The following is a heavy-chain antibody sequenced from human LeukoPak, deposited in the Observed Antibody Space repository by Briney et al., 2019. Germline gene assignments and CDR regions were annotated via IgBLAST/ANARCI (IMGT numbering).Heavy chain of an antibody. CDR3: ARDPGYAIYYFDY. CDR1: GFTFRTYA. Sequence: TGGSLRLSCAASGFTFRTYAMSWVRQAPGKGLEWVSTISGNGASTYYADSVRGRFTISRDNSKNTLYLQMNSLRAEDTAVYYCARDPGYAIYYFDYWGQGTLATVSS. D-gene: IGHD3-9*01. J-gene: IGHJ4*02. V-gene: IGHV3-23*01. CDR2: ISGNGAST.